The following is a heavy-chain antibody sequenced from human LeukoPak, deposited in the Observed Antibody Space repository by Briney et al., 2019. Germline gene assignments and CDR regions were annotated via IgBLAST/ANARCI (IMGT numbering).Heavy chain of an antibody. CDR3: ARDSYCSTTSCHLDY. Sequence: SETLSLTCTVSGGSISGSSYFWGWIRQSPAKGLEWIGSVSYSGITHYNPSLKSRVTMSVDTSRNQVSLNLDSVTAADTAVYYCARDSYCSTTSCHLDYWGQGILVTVSS. J-gene: IGHJ4*02. D-gene: IGHD2-2*01. CDR2: VSYSGIT. V-gene: IGHV4-39*07. CDR1: GGSISGSSYF.